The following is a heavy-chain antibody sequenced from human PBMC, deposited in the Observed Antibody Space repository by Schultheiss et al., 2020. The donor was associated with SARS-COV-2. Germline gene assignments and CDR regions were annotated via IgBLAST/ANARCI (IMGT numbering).Heavy chain of an antibody. V-gene: IGHV3-64*04. CDR1: GFTFSSYS. Sequence: GGSLRLSCSASGFTFSSYSMHWVRQAPGKGLEYVSAITSNGDSTFYADSVKGRFTISRDNSKNTLYLQMNSLRAEDTAVYYCARDIGSGWYLYAFDIWGQGTMVTVSS. D-gene: IGHD6-19*01. CDR2: ITSNGDST. CDR3: ARDIGSGWYLYAFDI. J-gene: IGHJ3*02.